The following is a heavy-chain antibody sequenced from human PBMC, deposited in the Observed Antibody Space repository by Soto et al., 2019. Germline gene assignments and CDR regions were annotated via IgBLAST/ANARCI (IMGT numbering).Heavy chain of an antibody. Sequence: QVQLVESGGGVVQPGRSLRLSCAASGFTFSSYGMHWVRQAPGKGLEWVAVIWYDGSNKYYADSVKGRFTISRDNSKNMLYLQMNSLRAEDTAVYYCARYGDSFDYWGQGTLVTVSS. V-gene: IGHV3-33*01. CDR1: GFTFSSYG. J-gene: IGHJ4*02. CDR2: IWYDGSNK. CDR3: ARYGDSFDY. D-gene: IGHD4-17*01.